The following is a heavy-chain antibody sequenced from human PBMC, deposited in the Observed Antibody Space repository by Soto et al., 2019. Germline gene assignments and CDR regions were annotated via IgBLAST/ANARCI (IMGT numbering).Heavy chain of an antibody. CDR3: APDQPFCTGNPCYTDNWFDP. Sequence: SETLSLTCTVSFGSISGSYWSWIRQSPGGGLEWMGYIYSSGTTKYNPSLKSRVTLSLDTSKNQFSLKLTSVTAADTAVYFCAPDQPFCTGNPCYTDNWFDPWGQGTLVTVSS. J-gene: IGHJ5*02. D-gene: IGHD2-8*02. V-gene: IGHV4-59*03. CDR2: IYSSGTT. CDR1: FGSISGSY.